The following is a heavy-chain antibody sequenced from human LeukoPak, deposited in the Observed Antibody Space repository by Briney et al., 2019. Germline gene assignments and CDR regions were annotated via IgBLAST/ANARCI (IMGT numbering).Heavy chain of an antibody. J-gene: IGHJ6*03. CDR3: ARNKAASRIIYNMDV. V-gene: IGHV1-18*01. CDR2: ISPYNGDT. D-gene: IGHD2-15*01. Sequence: ASVTVSCKASGYTLTSNGLSWVRQAPGQGLEWMGWISPYNGDTNYAQKFQDRVTMTTDTPTSTAYMELRSLRSDDTAVYYCARNKAASRIIYNMDVWGEGTTVTVSS. CDR1: GYTLTSNG.